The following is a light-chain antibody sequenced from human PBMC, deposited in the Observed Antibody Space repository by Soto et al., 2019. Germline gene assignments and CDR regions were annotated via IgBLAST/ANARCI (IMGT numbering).Light chain of an antibody. V-gene: IGKV1-5*03. Sequence: DIPMTQSPSTLSASVGDRVTITCRASQTIRSWLAWYQQKPGKAPKLLIYLASSLESGVPSRFSGSGSGTEFTLTISSLQPDDFATYYCQQYNSYSSGTFGQGTKVGIK. CDR2: LAS. CDR1: QTIRSW. CDR3: QQYNSYSSGT. J-gene: IGKJ1*01.